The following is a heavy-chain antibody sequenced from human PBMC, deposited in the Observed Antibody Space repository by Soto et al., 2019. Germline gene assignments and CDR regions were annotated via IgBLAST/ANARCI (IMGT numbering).Heavy chain of an antibody. CDR1: GFTFSDFS. CDR2: ISSSGSTI. Sequence: QVLLVESGGGLVKPGGSLRLSCAASGFTFSDFSMSWIRQAPGKGLEWVSHISSSGSTIYYADSVRGRFTISRDNAKNSLFLQMNSLRADDTAVYYCARDGCSGGSCPRTWDRPWGQGTLVTVSS. V-gene: IGHV3-11*01. J-gene: IGHJ5*02. CDR3: ARDGCSGGSCPRTWDRP. D-gene: IGHD2-15*01.